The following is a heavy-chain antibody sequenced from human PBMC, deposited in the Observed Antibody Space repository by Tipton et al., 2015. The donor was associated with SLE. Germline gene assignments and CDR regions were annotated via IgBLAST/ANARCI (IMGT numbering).Heavy chain of an antibody. CDR1: GGSISGYY. V-gene: IGHV4-59*01. D-gene: IGHD3-10*01. CDR2: IYYSGST. J-gene: IGHJ6*03. CDR3: ARDHLPGGYYYYMDV. Sequence: LRLSCTVSGGSISGYYWTWIRQPPGKGLEWIGYIYYSGSTNYNPSLKSRVTISVDTSKNQFSLKLSSVTAADTAVYYCARDHLPGGYYYYMDVWGKGTTVTVSS.